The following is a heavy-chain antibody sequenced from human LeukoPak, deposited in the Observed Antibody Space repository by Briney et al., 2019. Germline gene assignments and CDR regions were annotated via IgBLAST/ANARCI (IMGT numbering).Heavy chain of an antibody. CDR2: VSYDGNDG. J-gene: IGHJ4*02. CDR1: GFNFTYYA. V-gene: IGHV3-30*18. Sequence: GGSLRLSCIGSGFNFTYYAIYWVRQAPGKGVQGLAVVSYDGNDGYYEDSVKGRFSISRDNSQNKVTLQMNNLRVDDTAIYYCAKLAWNDGSYYFDYWGQGTLVTVSS. CDR3: AKLAWNDGSYYFDY. D-gene: IGHD1-1*01.